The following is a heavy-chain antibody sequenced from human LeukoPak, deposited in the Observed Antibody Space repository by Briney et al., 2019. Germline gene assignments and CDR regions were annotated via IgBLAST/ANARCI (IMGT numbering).Heavy chain of an antibody. CDR1: ELTFSSYS. D-gene: IGHD4/OR15-4a*01. CDR3: AREVRVVPGANHYYYYSMDV. Sequence: PGGSLRLSCAASELTFSSYSMDSVRQAPGKGLEWVSSISSSGSYIYYADSVKGRFTISRDNAKNSLYLQMSSLRAEDTAVYYCAREVRVVPGANHYYYYSMDVWGQGTTVTVSS. J-gene: IGHJ6*02. V-gene: IGHV3-21*01. CDR2: ISSSGSYI.